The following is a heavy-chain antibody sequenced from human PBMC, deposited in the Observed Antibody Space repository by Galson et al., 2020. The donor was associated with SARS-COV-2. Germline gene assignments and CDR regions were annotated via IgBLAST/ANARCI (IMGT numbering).Heavy chain of an antibody. J-gene: IGHJ3*01. CDR1: DFTFSSYE. Sequence: GESLKLSCVASDFTFSSYEMNWVRQAPGKGLEWISFISGDGTTIYYADSVKGRFTISRDSAKNSLYLQMNSLRPDDTAVYYCMASVVAGDAFDLWGQGTMVTVSS. CDR3: MASVVAGDAFDL. V-gene: IGHV3-48*03. CDR2: ISGDGTTI. D-gene: IGHD6-19*01.